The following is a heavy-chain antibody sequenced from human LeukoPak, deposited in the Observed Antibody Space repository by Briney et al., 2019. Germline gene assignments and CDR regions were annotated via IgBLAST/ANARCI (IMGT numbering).Heavy chain of an antibody. Sequence: SETLSLTCTVSGGSISSYYWSWIRQPPGKGLEWIGYFYYSGSANYNPSLKSRVTISVDTSKNQFSLKLSSVTAADTAVYYCARGLVLTWWGQGTLVTVSS. CDR2: FYYSGSA. CDR3: ARGLVLTW. J-gene: IGHJ4*02. CDR1: GGSISSYY. D-gene: IGHD2-8*01. V-gene: IGHV4-59*01.